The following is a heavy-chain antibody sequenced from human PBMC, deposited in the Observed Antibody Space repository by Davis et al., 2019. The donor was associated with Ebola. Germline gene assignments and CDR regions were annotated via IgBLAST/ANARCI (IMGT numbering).Heavy chain of an antibody. Sequence: GESLKISCAASGVVFSSYVMSWVRRAPGKGLEWVSTLGLSADTYYADSVKGRFTISRDNSKNTLHLQMNSLRVEDTAIYYCAKDTSNVWFDVWGQGTMVTVSS. D-gene: IGHD6-19*01. V-gene: IGHV3-23*01. CDR3: AKDTSNVWFDV. CDR1: GVVFSSYV. J-gene: IGHJ3*01. CDR2: LGLSADT.